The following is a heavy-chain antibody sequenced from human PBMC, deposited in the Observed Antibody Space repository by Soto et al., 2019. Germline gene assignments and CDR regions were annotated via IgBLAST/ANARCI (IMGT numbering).Heavy chain of an antibody. D-gene: IGHD6-19*01. CDR1: GGTFSSYA. V-gene: IGHV1-69*06. CDR2: IIPIFGTA. J-gene: IGHJ1*01. CDR3: ARGPIAVAAAGSEYFQH. Sequence: QVQLVQSGAEVKKRGSSVKVSCKASGGTFSSYAISWVRQAPGQGLEWMGGIIPIFGTANYAQKFQGRVTITADKSTSTAYMELSSLRSEDTAVYYCARGPIAVAAAGSEYFQHWGQGTLVTVSS.